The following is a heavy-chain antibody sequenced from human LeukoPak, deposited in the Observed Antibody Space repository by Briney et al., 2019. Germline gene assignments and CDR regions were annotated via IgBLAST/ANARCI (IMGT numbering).Heavy chain of an antibody. Sequence: ASVRVSCKASGYTFTSYGISWVRQAPGQGLEWMGWISAYNGNTNYAQKFQGRVTMTTDTSTSTAHMELRSLRSDDTAVYYCARQGYSGHSQGAADYWGQGTLVTVSS. CDR1: GYTFTSYG. V-gene: IGHV1-18*01. CDR3: ARQGYSGHSQGAADY. J-gene: IGHJ4*02. CDR2: ISAYNGNT. D-gene: IGHD4-23*01.